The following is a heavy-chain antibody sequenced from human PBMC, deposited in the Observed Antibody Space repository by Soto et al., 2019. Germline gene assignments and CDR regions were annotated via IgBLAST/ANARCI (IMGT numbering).Heavy chain of an antibody. CDR3: ARDAPETAPY. Sequence: SETLSLTCTVSGGSISNGDYYWNWIRQHPEKGLEWIGYINYRGSTFYNPSLKSRIIISVEKSKSQFSLKLSSVTAADTAVYYCARDAPETAPYWGQGTLVTVSS. J-gene: IGHJ4*02. CDR2: INYRGST. V-gene: IGHV4-31*03. D-gene: IGHD2-2*01. CDR1: GGSISNGDYY.